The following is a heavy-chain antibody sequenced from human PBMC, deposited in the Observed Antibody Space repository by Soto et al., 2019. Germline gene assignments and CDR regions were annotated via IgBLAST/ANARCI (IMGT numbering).Heavy chain of an antibody. CDR2: INPEDGET. CDR3: ATDGHYSSSWSHY. Sequence: ASVKVSCKVSGYTLTELSMHWVRQAPGKGLEWMGGINPEDGETMYAQKFQGRVTMTEDTSTDTAYMELSSLRSEDTAVYYCATDGHYSSSWSHYWGQGTLVTVSS. D-gene: IGHD6-13*01. CDR1: GYTLTELS. V-gene: IGHV1-24*01. J-gene: IGHJ4*02.